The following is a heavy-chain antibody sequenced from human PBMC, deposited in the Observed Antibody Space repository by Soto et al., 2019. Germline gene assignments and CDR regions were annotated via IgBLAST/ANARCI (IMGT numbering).Heavy chain of an antibody. J-gene: IGHJ4*02. D-gene: IGHD6-6*01. CDR1: GGTLSTYG. CDR3: ARSVSFIAPRPDY. CDR2: IIPVFGTT. V-gene: IGHV1-69*01. Sequence: QLQLVQSGAEVKEPGSSVKVSCQASGGTLSTYGVTWVRQAPGQGLEWMGGIIPVFGTTTYAQKFQGRVTITADESTNSAYLEVNSLRSEDTAVYFCARSVSFIAPRPDYWGQGTLVSVSS.